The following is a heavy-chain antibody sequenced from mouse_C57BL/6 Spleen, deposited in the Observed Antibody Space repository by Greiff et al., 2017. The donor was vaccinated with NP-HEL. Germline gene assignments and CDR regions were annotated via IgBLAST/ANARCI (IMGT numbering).Heavy chain of an antibody. CDR2: IYPGDGDT. CDR3: ARSPSLHWYFDV. V-gene: IGHV1-82*01. CDR1: GYAFSSSW. J-gene: IGHJ1*03. Sequence: QVQLKQSGPELVKPGASVKISCKASGYAFSSSWMNWVKQRPGKGLEWIGRIYPGDGDTNYNGKFKGKATLTADKSSSTAYMQLSSLTSEDSAVYFCARSPSLHWYFDVWGTGTTVTVSS.